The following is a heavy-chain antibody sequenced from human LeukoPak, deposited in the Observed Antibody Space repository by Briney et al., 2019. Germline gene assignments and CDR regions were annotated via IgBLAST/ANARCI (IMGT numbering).Heavy chain of an antibody. J-gene: IGHJ4*02. D-gene: IGHD1-1*01. CDR3: ARDLYNWNDEGYFDY. V-gene: IGHV1-2*02. Sequence: ASVKVSCKASGYTFTGYYMHWVRQAPGHGLEWMGWINPNSGGTNYAQKFQGRVTMTRDTSISTAYMELSRLRSDDTAVYYCARDLYNWNDEGYFDYWGQGTLVTVSS. CDR2: INPNSGGT. CDR1: GYTFTGYY.